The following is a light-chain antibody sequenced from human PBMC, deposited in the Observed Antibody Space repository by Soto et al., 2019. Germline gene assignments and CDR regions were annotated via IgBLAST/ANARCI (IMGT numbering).Light chain of an antibody. Sequence: ETMMTPSPDTLSVSLWERATLSCRASQSLRSSLAWYQQKPGQAPRLLIYDASTRATGIPARFSGSGSGTDVTLTISGLQSEDFAVYYCQQYNNWPQTFGKGTKVEIK. CDR3: QQYNNWPQT. CDR2: DAS. CDR1: QSLRSS. J-gene: IGKJ1*01. V-gene: IGKV3-15*01.